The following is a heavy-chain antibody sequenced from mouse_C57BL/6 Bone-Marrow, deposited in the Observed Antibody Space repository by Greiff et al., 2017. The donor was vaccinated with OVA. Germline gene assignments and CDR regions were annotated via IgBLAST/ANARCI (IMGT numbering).Heavy chain of an antibody. CDR1: GFTFSSYG. Sequence: EVMLVESGGDLVKPGGSLKLSCAASGFTFSSYGMSWVRQTPDKRLEWVATISSGGSYTYYPDSVNGRFTISRDNAKNTLYLQMSSLKSEDTAMYYCARQDYYGSSPFAYWGQGTLVTVSA. CDR2: ISSGGSYT. D-gene: IGHD1-1*01. V-gene: IGHV5-6*01. J-gene: IGHJ3*01. CDR3: ARQDYYGSSPFAY.